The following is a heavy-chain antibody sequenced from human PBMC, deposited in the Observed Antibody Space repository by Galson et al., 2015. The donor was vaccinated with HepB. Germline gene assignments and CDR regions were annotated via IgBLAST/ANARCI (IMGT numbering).Heavy chain of an antibody. D-gene: IGHD4/OR15-4a*01. Sequence: SVKVSCKASGYIFMGYYIHWVRQAPGQGLEWMGRINPNSGDTNYAQKFQGRVTINRDTSINTAYMELSRLRSDDSAVYFCARDRGASDYTDYWGQGTLVTVSS. J-gene: IGHJ4*02. CDR3: ARDRGASDYTDY. CDR1: GYIFMGYY. V-gene: IGHV1-2*06. CDR2: INPNSGDT.